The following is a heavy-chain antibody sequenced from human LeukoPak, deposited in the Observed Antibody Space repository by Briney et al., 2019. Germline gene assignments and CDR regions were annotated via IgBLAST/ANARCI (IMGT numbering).Heavy chain of an antibody. CDR1: GGSISSYY. V-gene: IGHV4-59*01. J-gene: IGHJ4*02. Sequence: NPSETLSLTCTVSGGSISSYYWSWIRQPPGKGLEWIGYIYYSGSTNYNPSLKSRVTISVGTSKNQFSLKLSSVTAADTAVYYCARVSTGYSSGWYDYWGQGTLVTVSS. CDR3: ARVSTGYSSGWYDY. D-gene: IGHD6-19*01. CDR2: IYYSGST.